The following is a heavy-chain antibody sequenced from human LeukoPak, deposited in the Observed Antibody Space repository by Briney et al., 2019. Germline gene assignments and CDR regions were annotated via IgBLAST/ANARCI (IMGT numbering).Heavy chain of an antibody. V-gene: IGHV3-7*02. Sequence: PGGSLRLSCAASGFIFSTYWMSWVRQAPGKGLEWVANIKEDGSETSYVDSVKGRFTISRDNAKNSLYLQMSGLRAEDTAVYYCASYHYWGQGTLVTVSS. CDR1: GFIFSTYW. CDR2: IKEDGSET. CDR3: ASYHY. J-gene: IGHJ4*02. D-gene: IGHD2-2*01.